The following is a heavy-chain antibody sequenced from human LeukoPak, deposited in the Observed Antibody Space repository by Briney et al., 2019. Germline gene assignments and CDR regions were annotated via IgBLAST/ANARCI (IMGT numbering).Heavy chain of an antibody. CDR2: INHSGST. J-gene: IGHJ4*02. CDR1: GGSFSGYY. D-gene: IGHD6-13*01. V-gene: IGHV4-34*01. CDR3: ARQEIAAADPKGHFDY. Sequence: SETLSHTCAVYGGSFSGYYWSWIRQPPGKGLEWIGEINHSGSTNYNPSLKSRVTISVDTSKNQFSLKLSSVTAADTAVYYCARQEIAAADPKGHFDYWGQGTLVTVSS.